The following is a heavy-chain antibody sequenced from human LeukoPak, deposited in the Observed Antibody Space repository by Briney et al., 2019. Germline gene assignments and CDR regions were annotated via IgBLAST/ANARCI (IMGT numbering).Heavy chain of an antibody. CDR1: GFTFSTYR. Sequence: GGSLRLSCAASGFTFSTYRMSWVRQAPGKGLEWVSAISDTGNTYHADSVKGRFTISRDSSKNTLFLQMNRLRPEDAAVYYCAKAPVTTCRGAFCYPFDYWGLGTLVTVSS. CDR2: ISDTGNT. D-gene: IGHD2-15*01. V-gene: IGHV3-23*01. J-gene: IGHJ4*02. CDR3: AKAPVTTCRGAFCYPFDY.